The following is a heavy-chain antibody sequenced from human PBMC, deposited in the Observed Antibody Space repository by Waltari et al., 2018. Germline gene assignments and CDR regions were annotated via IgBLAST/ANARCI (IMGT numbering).Heavy chain of an antibody. J-gene: IGHJ3*02. CDR3: ARGDPDAFDI. Sequence: QVQLQESGPGLVKPSETLSLTCTVSGGSIRSYYWSWIRQPPGKGLEWIGYIYYNGNTNNNPSLKSRVTISVDTSKNQFSQKLSSVTAADTAVYYCARGDPDAFDIWGQGTMVTVSS. CDR1: GGSIRSYY. CDR2: IYYNGNT. V-gene: IGHV4-59*01.